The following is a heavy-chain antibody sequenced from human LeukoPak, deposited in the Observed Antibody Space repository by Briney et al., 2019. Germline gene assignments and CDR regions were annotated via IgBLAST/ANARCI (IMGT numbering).Heavy chain of an antibody. CDR3: ARGNPFDY. CDR1: GDTVSSNSAA. D-gene: IGHD1-14*01. Sequence: SQTLSLTCAISGDTVSSNSAAWNWIRQSPSRGLEWLGRTYYESKWFYDYAVSVKSRITINPDTSKHQFSLQLNSVTPEDTAVYYCARGNPFDYWGQGTLVTVSS. CDR2: TYYESKWFY. J-gene: IGHJ4*02. V-gene: IGHV6-1*01.